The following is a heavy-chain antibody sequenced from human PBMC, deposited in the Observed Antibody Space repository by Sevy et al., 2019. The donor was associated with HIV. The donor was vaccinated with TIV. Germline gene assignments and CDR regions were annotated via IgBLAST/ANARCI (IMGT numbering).Heavy chain of an antibody. V-gene: IGHV3-30-3*01. CDR1: GFAFSNYYA. D-gene: IGHD4-17*01. CDR3: ARPRANYVDHYFFYAMDV. Sequence: GESLKISCAASGFAFSNYYAMHWVHQAPGKGLEWVALISYDGSDTYYADSVKGRFTVSRDNFKNTLFLQMNSLTTEDTAVYYCARPRANYVDHYFFYAMDVWGQGTTVTVSS. J-gene: IGHJ6*02. CDR2: ISYDGSDT.